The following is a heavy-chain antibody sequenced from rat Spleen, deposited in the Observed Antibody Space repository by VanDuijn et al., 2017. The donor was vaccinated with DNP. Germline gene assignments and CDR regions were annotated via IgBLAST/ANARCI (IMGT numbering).Heavy chain of an antibody. CDR3: ARHAYYGYNYWYFDF. V-gene: IGHV5-25*01. CDR1: GFTFSIFD. D-gene: IGHD1-9*01. Sequence: EVQLVESGGDLVQPGRSLKLSCAASGFTFSIFDMAWVRPAPTKGPEWVASITTSAGGTYYRDSVKGRFTFSRDNSESTLYLQMDSLRSEDTATYYCARHAYYGYNYWYFDFWGPGTMGTVSS. CDR2: ITTSAGGT. J-gene: IGHJ1*01.